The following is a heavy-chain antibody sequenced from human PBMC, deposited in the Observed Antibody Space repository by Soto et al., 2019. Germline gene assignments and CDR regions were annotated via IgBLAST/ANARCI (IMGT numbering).Heavy chain of an antibody. CDR1: GYTFASYA. Sequence: ASVKVSCKASGYTFASYAMHWVRQAPGQSLEWMGWINTGNGNTKYSQKFQGRVTITRDTSASTAYMELSSLRSEDTAVYYCAREHTSSWYFVDWGQGTLVTVSS. CDR2: INTGNGNT. J-gene: IGHJ4*02. CDR3: AREHTSSWYFVD. V-gene: IGHV1-3*04. D-gene: IGHD6-13*01.